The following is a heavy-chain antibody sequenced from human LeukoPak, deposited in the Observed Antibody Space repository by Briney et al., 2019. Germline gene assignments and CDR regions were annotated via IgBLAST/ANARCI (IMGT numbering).Heavy chain of an antibody. Sequence: TTSETLSLTCAVYGGSFSGYYWNWIRQPPGKGLEWLGEVNHSGSTNYNPSLKSRVTISVDTSKNQFSLKLSSVTAADTAVYYCATTNVLLWFGELSKTAYFDYWGQGTLVTVSS. D-gene: IGHD3-10*01. V-gene: IGHV4-34*01. J-gene: IGHJ4*02. CDR3: ATTNVLLWFGELSKTAYFDY. CDR2: VNHSGST. CDR1: GGSFSGYY.